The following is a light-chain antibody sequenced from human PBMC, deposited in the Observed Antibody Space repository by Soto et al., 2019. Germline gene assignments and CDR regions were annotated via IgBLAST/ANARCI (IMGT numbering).Light chain of an antibody. Sequence: AVLMTQSPSSLSASVGDRVTITCRASRGIERGLAWYQQKPGAAPKLLIFAASRLESGVPSRFTGSGSGTDFTLTISSLQPEDFATYYCLQESFYPRTFGQRTKV. CDR2: AAS. CDR1: RGIERG. CDR3: LQESFYPRT. V-gene: IGKV1-6*01. J-gene: IGKJ1*01.